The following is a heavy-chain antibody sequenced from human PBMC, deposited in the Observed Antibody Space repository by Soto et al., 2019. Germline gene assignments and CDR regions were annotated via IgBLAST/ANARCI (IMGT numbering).Heavy chain of an antibody. V-gene: IGHV3-15*01. CDR1: GFTFSDAW. CDR2: IKSKTDGGTI. J-gene: IGHJ4*02. CDR3: TAETRRTDFDY. D-gene: IGHD1-1*01. Sequence: PGGSLRLSCVASGFTFSDAWMSWVRQAPGKGLEWVGRIKSKTDGGTIDHAAPVKGRFTISRDDSNNNLYLEMNSLETEDTAVYYCTAETRRTDFDYWGQGTLVTVSS.